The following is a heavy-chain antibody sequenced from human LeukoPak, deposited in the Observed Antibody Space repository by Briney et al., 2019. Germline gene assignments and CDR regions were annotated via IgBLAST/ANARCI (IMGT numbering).Heavy chain of an antibody. CDR1: GGSISSYY. CDR3: ARVGDKDVVVPATIYYYYYMDV. J-gene: IGHJ6*03. Sequence: PSETLSLTCTVSGGSISSYYWSWIRQPPGKGLEWIGYIYYSGSTNYNPSLKSRVTISVDTSKNQFSLKLSSVTAADTAVYYCARVGDKDVVVPATIYYYYYMDVWGKGTTVTVSS. D-gene: IGHD2-2*01. V-gene: IGHV4-59*01. CDR2: IYYSGST.